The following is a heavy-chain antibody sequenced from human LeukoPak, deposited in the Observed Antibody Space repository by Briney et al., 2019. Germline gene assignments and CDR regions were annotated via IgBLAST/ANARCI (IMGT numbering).Heavy chain of an antibody. Sequence: SETLSLTCTVSGGSISSYYWSWIRQPPGKGLEWIGYIYYSGSTNYNPSLKSRVTISVDTSKNQFSLKLSSVTAADTAVYYCARHNYDILTGYHPNWFDPGAREPWSPSPQ. CDR1: GGSISSYY. CDR2: IYYSGST. D-gene: IGHD3-9*01. CDR3: ARHNYDILTGYHPNWFDP. V-gene: IGHV4-59*08. J-gene: IGHJ5*01.